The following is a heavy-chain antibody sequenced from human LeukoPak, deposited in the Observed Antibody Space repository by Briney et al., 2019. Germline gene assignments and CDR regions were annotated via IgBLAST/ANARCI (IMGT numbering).Heavy chain of an antibody. CDR2: IYYSGST. J-gene: IGHJ4*02. V-gene: IGHV4-59*01. Sequence: SETLSLTCTVSGGSISSYYWSWIRQPPGKGLEWIGYIYYSGSTNYNPSLKSRVTISVDTSKNQFSLKLSSVTAADTAVYYCARSIYSSSWSVDYWGQGTLVTVSS. CDR3: ARSIYSSSWSVDY. CDR1: GGSISSYY. D-gene: IGHD6-13*01.